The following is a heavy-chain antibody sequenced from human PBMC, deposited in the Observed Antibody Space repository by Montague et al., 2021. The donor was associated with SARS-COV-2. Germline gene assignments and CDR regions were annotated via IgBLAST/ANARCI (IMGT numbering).Heavy chain of an antibody. CDR1: GGSISSGGYY. CDR3: ARSSAPSITIFGVSNTYWYFVL. V-gene: IGHV4-31*03. J-gene: IGHJ2*01. Sequence: TLSLTCTVSGGSISSGGYYWSWIRQHPGKGLEWIGYIYYSGSTYYNPSLKSRVTISVDTSKNQFSLKLSSVTAADTAVYYCARSSAPSITIFGVSNTYWYFVLWGRGPLVSVSS. D-gene: IGHD3-3*01. CDR2: IYYSGST.